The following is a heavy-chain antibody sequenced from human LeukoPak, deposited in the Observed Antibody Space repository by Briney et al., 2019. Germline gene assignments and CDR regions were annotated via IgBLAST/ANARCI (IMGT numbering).Heavy chain of an antibody. Sequence: ASVKVSCKASGYTFTSYAMHWVRQAPGQRREWMGWINAGNGNTKYSQEFQGRVTITRDTSASTAYMELSSLRSEDMAVYYCARGMGPTWRTEPGGYDYWGQGTLVTVSS. D-gene: IGHD1-14*01. CDR2: INAGNGNT. CDR3: ARGMGPTWRTEPGGYDY. CDR1: GYTFTSYA. V-gene: IGHV1-3*03. J-gene: IGHJ4*02.